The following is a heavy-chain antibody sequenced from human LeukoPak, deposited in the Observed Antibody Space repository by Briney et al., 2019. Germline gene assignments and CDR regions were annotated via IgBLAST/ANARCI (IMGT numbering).Heavy chain of an antibody. CDR2: IYYSGST. D-gene: IGHD5-18*01. V-gene: IGHV4-30-4*01. CDR3: ARGLNTAMVTEEAGYYFDY. CDR1: GGSISSGDYY. Sequence: SETLSLTCTVSGGSISSGDYYWSWIRQPPVKGLEWIGYIYYSGSTNYNPSLKSRVTISVDTSKNQFSLKLSSVTAADTAVYYCARGLNTAMVTEEAGYYFDYWGQGTLVTVSS. J-gene: IGHJ4*02.